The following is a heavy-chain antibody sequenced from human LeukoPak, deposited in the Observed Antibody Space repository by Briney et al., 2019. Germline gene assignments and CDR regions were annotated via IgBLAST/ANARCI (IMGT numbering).Heavy chain of an antibody. D-gene: IGHD2/OR15-2a*01. V-gene: IGHV3-73*01. Sequence: QPGGCLSLSCAASAFSFSGSAMDWVRQASGGGMEWVGRIRSKGKSYATAYAASLKGRFTISRDDSKNTTYLEINSLKTEDTAVYYCTKPCDSNRWFTTQREYWGQGTLVTVSS. CDR3: TKPCDSNRWFTTQREY. CDR1: AFSFSGSA. J-gene: IGHJ4*02. CDR2: IRSKGKSYAT.